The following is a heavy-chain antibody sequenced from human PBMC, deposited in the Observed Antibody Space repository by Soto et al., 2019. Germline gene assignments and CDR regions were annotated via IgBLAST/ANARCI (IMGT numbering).Heavy chain of an antibody. CDR3: ARKTLCTSGWYLDF. J-gene: IGHJ4*02. D-gene: IGHD6-19*01. CDR1: GGSVSSGSYD. V-gene: IGHV4-61*01. CDR2: ISYSGSN. Sequence: QVQLQESGPGLVKPSETLSLTCTVSGGSVSSGSYDWTWVRQPPGKGLDWIGHISYSGSNNYNPSLKSRVTISLDTSKNHFSLNLGSVATADTAIYYCARKTLCTSGWYLDFCGQGTLVTVSS.